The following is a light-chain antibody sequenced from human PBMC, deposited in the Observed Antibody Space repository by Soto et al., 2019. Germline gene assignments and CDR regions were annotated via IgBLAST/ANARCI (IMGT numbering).Light chain of an antibody. J-gene: IGLJ1*01. Sequence: QSALTQPASVSGSPGQSITISCTGTSSDVGSYNLVSWYQQHPGKAPKLMIYEGSKRPSGVSNRFSGSKSGNTASLTISGXXXEDXADYYCCSYAGSSTYVFGTGTKLTVL. V-gene: IGLV2-23*01. CDR2: EGS. CDR3: CSYAGSSTYV. CDR1: SSDVGSYNL.